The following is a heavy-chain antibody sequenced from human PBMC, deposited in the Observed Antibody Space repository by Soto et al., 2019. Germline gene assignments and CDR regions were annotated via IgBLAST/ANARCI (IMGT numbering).Heavy chain of an antibody. CDR3: ARTGKFYYYDMSGLPFDP. V-gene: IGHV4-4*02. CDR1: GGSISSSNW. J-gene: IGHJ5*02. CDR2: IYHLGTT. D-gene: IGHD3-22*01. Sequence: TSETLSLTCAVSGGSISSSNWWSWVRLSPGRGLEWIGDIYHLGTTNYNPSLKRRVSISLDKSKNQFSLKLTSVTAADTAVYFCARTGKFYYYDMSGLPFDPWGPGVLVTVSS.